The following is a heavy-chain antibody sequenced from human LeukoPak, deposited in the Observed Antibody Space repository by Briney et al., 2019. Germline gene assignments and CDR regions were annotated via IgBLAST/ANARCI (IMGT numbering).Heavy chain of an antibody. CDR3: ASPFIAARPH. V-gene: IGHV3-21*01. CDR2: ISSSSSYI. J-gene: IGHJ4*02. Sequence: GGSLRLSCAASGFTFSSYSMNWVRQAPEKGLEWVSSISSSSSYIYYADSVKGRFTISRDNAKNSLYLQMNSLRAEDTAVYYCASPFIAARPHWGQGTLVTVSS. CDR1: GFTFSSYS. D-gene: IGHD6-6*01.